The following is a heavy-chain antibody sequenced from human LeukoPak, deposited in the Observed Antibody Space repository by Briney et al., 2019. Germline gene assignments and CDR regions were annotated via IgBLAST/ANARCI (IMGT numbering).Heavy chain of an antibody. Sequence: GGSLRLSCAASGFTLSSYGMHGVRPAPGKGLEWVAVISYDGSNKYYADSVKGRFTISRDNSKNTLYLQMNSLRAEDTAVYYCAKDATDSSGYYSYFDYWGQGTLVTVSS. V-gene: IGHV3-30*18. D-gene: IGHD3-22*01. J-gene: IGHJ4*02. CDR1: GFTLSSYG. CDR2: ISYDGSNK. CDR3: AKDATDSSGYYSYFDY.